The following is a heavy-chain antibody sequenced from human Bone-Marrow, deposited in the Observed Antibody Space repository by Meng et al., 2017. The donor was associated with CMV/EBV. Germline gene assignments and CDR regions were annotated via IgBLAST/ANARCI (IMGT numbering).Heavy chain of an antibody. Sequence: GESLKISCAASGFTFSSYGMHWVRQAPGKGLEWVAFIRYDGSNKYYADSVKGRFIISRDNSKNTLYLQMNSLRAEDTAVYYCAKKSWSWFDPWGQGTLVTVSS. J-gene: IGHJ5*02. V-gene: IGHV3-30*02. CDR1: GFTFSSYG. CDR3: AKKSWSWFDP. CDR2: IRYDGSNK.